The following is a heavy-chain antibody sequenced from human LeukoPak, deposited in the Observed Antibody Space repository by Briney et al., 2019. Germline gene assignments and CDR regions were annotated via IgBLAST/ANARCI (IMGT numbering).Heavy chain of an antibody. CDR2: IYYSGYT. D-gene: IGHD3-22*01. Sequence: SETLSLTCTVSGGSISSYYWSWTRQPPGKGLKWIGNIYYSGYTTYSPSLRSRVTISVDTSKNQFSLKLSSVTAADTAVYYCARQYLESHYYDSSGYYKSYYYYYYMDVWGKGTTVTISS. V-gene: IGHV4-59*08. J-gene: IGHJ6*03. CDR3: ARQYLESHYYDSSGYYKSYYYYYYMDV. CDR1: GGSISSYY.